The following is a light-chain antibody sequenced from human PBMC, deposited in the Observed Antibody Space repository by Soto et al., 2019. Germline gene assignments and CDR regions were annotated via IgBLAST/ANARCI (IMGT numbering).Light chain of an antibody. J-gene: IGLJ2*01. V-gene: IGLV1-44*01. CDR2: SND. CDR3: AVWDDSLNGVV. Sequence: QSAVTQPPSASGTPGQRVTIACSGSSSNIGRNTVHWYQQLPGTTPKLLIYSNDQRPSGVPDRFSGSKSGSSASLAISGLQSEDEADYYCAVWDDSLNGVVFGGGTKVTVL. CDR1: SSNIGRNT.